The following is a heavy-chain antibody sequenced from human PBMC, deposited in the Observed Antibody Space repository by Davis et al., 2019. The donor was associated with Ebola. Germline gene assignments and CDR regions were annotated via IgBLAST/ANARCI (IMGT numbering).Heavy chain of an antibody. Sequence: GGSLRLSCATSGFTFSSYSMNWVRQAPGKGLEWVSSISSSSSYIYYADSVKGRFTISRDNAKNSLYLQMNSLRAEDTAVYYCARGIGYRTVIAVADTGPDGYWGQGTLVTVSS. CDR2: ISSSSSYI. D-gene: IGHD6-19*01. J-gene: IGHJ4*02. CDR1: GFTFSSYS. V-gene: IGHV3-21*01. CDR3: ARGIGYRTVIAVADTGPDGY.